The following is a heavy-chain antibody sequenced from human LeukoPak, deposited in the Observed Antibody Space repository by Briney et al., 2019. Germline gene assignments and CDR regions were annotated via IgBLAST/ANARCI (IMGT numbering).Heavy chain of an antibody. Sequence: TSETLSLTCTVSGGSISSYYWSWIRQPPTKGLEWIAYIYNTESTNYSPSLRSRLTISVDTSRNQFSLKLSSVTAAGTAVYYCARGPPFDSWGQGTLVTVSS. CDR2: IYNTEST. CDR3: ARGPPFDS. J-gene: IGHJ4*02. CDR1: GGSISSYY. V-gene: IGHV4-59*01.